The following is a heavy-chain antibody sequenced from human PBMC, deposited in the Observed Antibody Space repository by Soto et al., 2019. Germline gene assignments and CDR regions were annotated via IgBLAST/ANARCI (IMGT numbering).Heavy chain of an antibody. V-gene: IGHV1-69*01. CDR3: ANQPELDEGFVCYFDS. CDR2: IIPIFGTA. Sequence: QVQLVQSGAEVKKPGSSVKVSCKAAGGTFSSYAISWVRQAPGQGLEWMGGIIPIFGTANYAQKFQGRVPITADESASTAYMVWSSLRSQNTAVYYCANQPELDEGFVCYFDSWGQGTLVTLSS. CDR1: GGTFSSYA. J-gene: IGHJ4*02. D-gene: IGHD2-2*01.